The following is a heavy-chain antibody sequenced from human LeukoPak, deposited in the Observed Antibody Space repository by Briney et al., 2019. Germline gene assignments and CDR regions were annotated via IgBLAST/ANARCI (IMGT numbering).Heavy chain of an antibody. CDR1: GYTFTSYF. J-gene: IGHJ4*02. CDR2: INPSGAST. V-gene: IGHV1-46*01. Sequence: ASVKVSCKGSGYTFTSYFMHGVRQAPGKGLEWMGIINPSGASTSYAQKFQGRVTMTRDTSTSTVYMELSSLRSEDTAVYYCASEYSSSQIGFEYWGQGTLVTVSS. CDR3: ASEYSSSQIGFEY. D-gene: IGHD6-13*01.